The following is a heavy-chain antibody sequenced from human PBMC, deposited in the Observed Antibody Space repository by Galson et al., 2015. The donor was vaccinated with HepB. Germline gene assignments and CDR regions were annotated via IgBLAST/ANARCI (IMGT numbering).Heavy chain of an antibody. J-gene: IGHJ4*02. CDR1: GGSFSGYY. D-gene: IGHD3-10*01. CDR2: INHSGST. Sequence: TLSLTCAVYGGSFSGYYWSWIRQPPGKGLEWIGEINHSGSTNYNPSLKSRVTISVDTSKNQFSLKLSSVTAADTAVYYCARGLTMVQGVIGQARDYWGQGTLVTVSS. V-gene: IGHV4-34*01. CDR3: ARGLTMVQGVIGQARDY.